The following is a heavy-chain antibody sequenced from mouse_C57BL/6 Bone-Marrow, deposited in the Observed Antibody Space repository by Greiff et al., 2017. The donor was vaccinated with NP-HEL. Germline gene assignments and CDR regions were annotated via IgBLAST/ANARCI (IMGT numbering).Heavy chain of an antibody. Sequence: QVQLQQPGAELVKPGASVKLSCKASGYTFTSYWMHWVKQRPGQGLEWIGMIHPNSGSTNSNEKFKSKATLTVDKHSSPAYMQLSSLTSEDSAVYYCAPLLPFAYWGQGTLVTVSA. J-gene: IGHJ3*01. CDR1: GYTFTSYW. CDR2: IHPNSGST. D-gene: IGHD1-2*01. V-gene: IGHV1-64*01. CDR3: APLLPFAY.